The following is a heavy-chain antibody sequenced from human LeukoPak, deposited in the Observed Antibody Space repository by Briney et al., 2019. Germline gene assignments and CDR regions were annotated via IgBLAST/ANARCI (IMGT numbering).Heavy chain of an antibody. D-gene: IGHD4-23*01. CDR2: IIPIVGST. V-gene: IGHV1-69*04. Sequence: AASVKVSCKTSGDTFSSYGISWVRQAPGQGPEWMGRIIPIVGSTNYAEKLQGRVTITADKSTSTVYMELSSLRSEDTAVYYCARHYGGLDDYWGQGTLIIVSS. CDR3: ARHYGGLDDY. CDR1: GDTFSSYG. J-gene: IGHJ4*02.